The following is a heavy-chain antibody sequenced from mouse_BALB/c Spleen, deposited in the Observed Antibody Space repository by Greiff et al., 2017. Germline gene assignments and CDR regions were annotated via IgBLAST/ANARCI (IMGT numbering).Heavy chain of an antibody. Sequence: DVHLVESGGGLVKPGGSLKLSCAASGFAFSSYDMSWVRQTPEKRLEWVAYISSGGGSTYYPDTVKGRFTISRDNAKNTLYLQMSSLKSEDTAMYYCARLLWLRRGYFDVWGAGTTVTVSS. V-gene: IGHV5-12-1*01. CDR2: ISSGGGST. CDR3: ARLLWLRRGYFDV. D-gene: IGHD2-2*01. CDR1: GFAFSSYD. J-gene: IGHJ1*01.